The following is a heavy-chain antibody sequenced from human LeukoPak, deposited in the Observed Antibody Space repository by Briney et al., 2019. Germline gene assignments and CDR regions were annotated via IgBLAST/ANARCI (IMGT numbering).Heavy chain of an antibody. V-gene: IGHV1-69*13. CDR1: GGTFSSYA. CDR3: ARADTVANNWFDP. J-gene: IGHJ5*02. Sequence: SVKVSCKASGGTFSSYAISWVPQAPGQGLEWMGGIIPIFGTANYAQKFQGRVTITADESTSTAYMELSSLRSEDTAVYYCARADTVANNWFDPWGQGTLVTVSS. D-gene: IGHD4-23*01. CDR2: IIPIFGTA.